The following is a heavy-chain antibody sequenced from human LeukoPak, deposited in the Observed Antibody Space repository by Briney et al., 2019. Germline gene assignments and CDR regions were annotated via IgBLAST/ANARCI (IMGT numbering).Heavy chain of an antibody. V-gene: IGHV4-34*01. CDR3: ARDPITSSGWYGGLTGFDY. J-gene: IGHJ4*02. D-gene: IGHD6-19*01. CDR2: INHSGST. CDR1: GGSFSGYY. Sequence: SETLSLTCAVYGGSFSGYYWSWIRQPLGKGLEWIGEINHSGSTNYNPSLKSRVTISVDTSKNQFSLKLSSVTAADTAVYYCARDPITSSGWYGGLTGFDYWGQGTLVTVSS.